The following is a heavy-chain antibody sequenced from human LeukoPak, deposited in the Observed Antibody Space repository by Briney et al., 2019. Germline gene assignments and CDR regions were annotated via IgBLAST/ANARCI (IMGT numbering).Heavy chain of an antibody. CDR3: VKKGRAFHWHWFDE. CDR1: GFTFSDFG. V-gene: IGHV3-23*01. D-gene: IGHD1-1*01. Sequence: PGGSLRLSCASGFTFSDFGMGWVRQAPGKGLEWVSGINSRETFYADSVKGRFTISRDNSRNKLNLQMNTLRADDTALYYCVKKGRAFHWHWFDEWGQGTLVTVSS. J-gene: IGHJ5*02. CDR2: INSRET.